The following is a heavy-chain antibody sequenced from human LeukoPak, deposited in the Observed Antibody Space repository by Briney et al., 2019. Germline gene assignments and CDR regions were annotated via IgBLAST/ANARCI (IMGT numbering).Heavy chain of an antibody. CDR2: INPNSGDT. D-gene: IGHD6-13*01. CDR1: GYTFTGYY. J-gene: IGHJ4*02. CDR3: ARVYSSSWYD. Sequence: GASVKVSCKASGYTFTGYYVHWVRQAPGQGLEWMGRINPNSGDTNYAQKFQGRVTMTRDTSISTAYMELSRLRSDDTAVYYCARVYSSSWYDWGQGTLVTVSS. V-gene: IGHV1-2*06.